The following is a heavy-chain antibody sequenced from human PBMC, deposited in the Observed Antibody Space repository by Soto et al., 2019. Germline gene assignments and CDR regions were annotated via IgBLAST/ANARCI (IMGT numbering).Heavy chain of an antibody. V-gene: IGHV3-23*01. CDR2: ISGSGGST. CDR3: AKVYCGGDCYSDHDAFDI. CDR1: GFTFSSYA. D-gene: IGHD2-21*02. J-gene: IGHJ3*02. Sequence: EVQLLESGGGLAQPGGSLRLSCAASGFTFSSYAMSWVRQAPGKGLEWVSAISGSGGSTYYADSVKGRFTISRDNSKNTLYLQMNSLRAEDTAVYYCAKVYCGGDCYSDHDAFDIWGQGTMVTVSS.